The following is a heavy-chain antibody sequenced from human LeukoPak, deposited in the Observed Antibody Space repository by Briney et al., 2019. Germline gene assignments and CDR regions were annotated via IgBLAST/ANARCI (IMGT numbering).Heavy chain of an antibody. V-gene: IGHV4-59*01. J-gene: IGHJ4*02. Sequence: SETLSLTCTVSGGSISSYYWSWIRQPPGKGLEWIGYIYYTGSTNNTSLKSRVTISLDTSKNQFSLKLSSVTAADTAVYYCARLGSGWYFDYWGQGTLVTVSS. CDR1: GGSISSYY. CDR2: IYYTGST. D-gene: IGHD6-19*01. CDR3: ARLGSGWYFDY.